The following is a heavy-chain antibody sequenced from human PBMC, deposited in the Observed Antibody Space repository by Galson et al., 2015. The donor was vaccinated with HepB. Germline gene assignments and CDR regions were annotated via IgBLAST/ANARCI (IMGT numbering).Heavy chain of an antibody. D-gene: IGHD4-11*01. CDR1: GYTLTELS. CDR3: ATDAQSQTAGFDY. CDR2: FDPEDGET. J-gene: IGHJ4*02. V-gene: IGHV1-24*01. Sequence: SVKVSCKVSGYTLTELSMHWVRQAPGKGLEWMGDFDPEDGETIYAQKFQGRVTMTEDTSTDTAYMELSSLRSEDTAVYYCATDAQSQTAGFDYWGQGTLVTVSS.